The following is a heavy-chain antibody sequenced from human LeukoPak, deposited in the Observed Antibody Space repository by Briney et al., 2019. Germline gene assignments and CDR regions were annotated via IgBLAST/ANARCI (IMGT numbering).Heavy chain of an antibody. CDR3: AAEYSSPGYFDY. CDR2: ISSSGSTI. CDR1: GFTFSDYY. V-gene: IGHV3-11*04. J-gene: IGHJ4*02. Sequence: GGSLRLSCAASGFTFSDYYMSWIRQAPGKGLEWVSYISSSGSTIYYADSVKGRFTISRDNAKNSLYLQMNSQRAEDTAVYYCAAEYSSPGYFDYWGQGTLVTVSS. D-gene: IGHD6-6*01.